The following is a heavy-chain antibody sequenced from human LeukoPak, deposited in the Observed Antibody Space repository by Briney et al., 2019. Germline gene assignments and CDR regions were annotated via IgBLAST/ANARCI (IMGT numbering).Heavy chain of an antibody. V-gene: IGHV1-69*05. D-gene: IGHD2-2*01. CDR3: ARGVVPAAILGFDYYYYMDV. Sequence: GASVKVSCKASGGTFSSYAISWVRQAPGQGLEWMGGIIPIFGTANYAQKFQGRVTITTDESTSTAYMELSGLRSEDTAVYYCARGVVPAAILGFDYYYYMDVWGKGTTVTVSS. CDR2: IIPIFGTA. CDR1: GGTFSSYA. J-gene: IGHJ6*03.